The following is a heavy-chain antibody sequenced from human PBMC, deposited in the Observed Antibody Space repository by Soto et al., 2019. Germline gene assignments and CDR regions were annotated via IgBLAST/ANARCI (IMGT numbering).Heavy chain of an antibody. CDR3: PSGLSGPGSYYYDSSSYHPLYFVY. D-gene: IGHD3-22*01. CDR1: GGTFSSYA. V-gene: IGHV1-69*06. Sequence: SVKVSCKASGGTFSSYAISWVRPAPGQGLEWMGGIIPIFGTANYAQKFQGRVTITADKYTSTAYMERSSLRCEDTAVYYCPSGLSGPGSYYYDSSSYHPLYFVYWG. CDR2: IIPIFGTA. J-gene: IGHJ4*01.